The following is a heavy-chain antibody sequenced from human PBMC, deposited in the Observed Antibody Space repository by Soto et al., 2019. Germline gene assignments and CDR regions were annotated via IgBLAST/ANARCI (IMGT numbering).Heavy chain of an antibody. CDR1: GLTFSTYG. J-gene: IGHJ4*02. Sequence: VQLVESGGGVVQHGRSLRLSCAASGLTFSTYGFHWVREAPGKGLEWVAVISNDVRNIHYAESVEGRFTISRDNSKNTLYLQMNSLRPNDTAVYYCVKDTLGGMTPVFMPGPDWGQGTLVTVSS. CDR3: VKDTLGGMTPVFMPGPD. CDR2: ISNDVRNI. V-gene: IGHV3-30*18. D-gene: IGHD2-2*01.